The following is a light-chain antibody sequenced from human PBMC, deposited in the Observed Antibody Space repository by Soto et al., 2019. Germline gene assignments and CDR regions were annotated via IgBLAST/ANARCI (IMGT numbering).Light chain of an antibody. Sequence: EIVMTQSPATLSVSPGERATLSCRASQSVSSNLAWYQQKPGQAPRLLIYGASIRATGIPARFSGSGSGTEFTLTISSLQSKDFAVYYCQQYNNWPPLTFGGGTKVEIK. CDR2: GAS. CDR1: QSVSSN. CDR3: QQYNNWPPLT. J-gene: IGKJ4*01. V-gene: IGKV3D-15*01.